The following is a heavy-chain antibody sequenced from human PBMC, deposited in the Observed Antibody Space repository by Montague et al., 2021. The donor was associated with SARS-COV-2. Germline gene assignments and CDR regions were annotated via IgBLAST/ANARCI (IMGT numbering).Heavy chain of an antibody. CDR3: ARRGTGNYEILDY. Sequence: SXTLSLTCTISGGSMRRYYWTWIRQLPGKELEWIGSIYDSGGARYNPSLKSRVSISVDASKNQFSQRVTSVTAADTAVYFCARRGTGNYEILDYWGQGILVTVSS. CDR1: GGSMRRYY. V-gene: IGHV4-59*01. CDR2: IYDSGGA. J-gene: IGHJ4*02. D-gene: IGHD3-3*01.